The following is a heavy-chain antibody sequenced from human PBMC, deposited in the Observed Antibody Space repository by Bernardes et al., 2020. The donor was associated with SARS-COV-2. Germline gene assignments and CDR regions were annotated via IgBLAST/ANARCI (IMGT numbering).Heavy chain of an antibody. CDR1: GFTFSSYG. D-gene: IGHD3-22*01. V-gene: IGHV3-33*01. Sequence: GGSLRLSCAASGFTFSSYGMHWVRQAPGKGLEWVAVIWYDGSNKYYADSVKGRFTISRDNSQETLYLQMNSLRPEDTAVYYCARDRSMIIVAELDYWGQGTLVVVSS. J-gene: IGHJ4*02. CDR3: ARDRSMIIVAELDY. CDR2: IWYDGSNK.